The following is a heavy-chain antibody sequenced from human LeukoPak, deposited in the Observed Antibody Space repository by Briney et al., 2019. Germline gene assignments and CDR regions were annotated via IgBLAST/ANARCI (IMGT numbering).Heavy chain of an antibody. CDR2: IYYSGST. CDR3: ARAGYSSSWYDYYYYYGMDV. J-gene: IGHJ6*02. D-gene: IGHD6-13*01. V-gene: IGHV4-31*03. CDR1: GGSISSGGYY. Sequence: SQTLSLTYTVSGGSISSGGYYWSWIRQHPGKGLEWIGYIYYSGSTYYNPSLKSRVTISVDTSKNQFSLKLSSVTAADTAVYYCARAGYSSSWYDYYYYYGMDVWGQGTTVTVSS.